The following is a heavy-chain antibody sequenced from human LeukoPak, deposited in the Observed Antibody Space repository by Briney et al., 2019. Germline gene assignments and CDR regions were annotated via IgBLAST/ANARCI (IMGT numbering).Heavy chain of an antibody. CDR3: ARDPPHSSGPNSPCFEY. CDR2: ISTYNGNT. V-gene: IGHV1-18*01. D-gene: IGHD6-19*01. CDR1: GYTFTSYG. J-gene: IGHJ4*02. Sequence: ASVKVSCKASGYTFTSYGISWVRQAPGQGLEWMGWISTYNGNTEYAQKFQGRVTMTTDTSTSAAYMELGSLRSDDTAVYYCARDPPHSSGPNSPCFEYWGRGTLVTVSS.